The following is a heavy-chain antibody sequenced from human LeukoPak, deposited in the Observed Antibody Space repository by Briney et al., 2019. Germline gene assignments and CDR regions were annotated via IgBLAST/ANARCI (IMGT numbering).Heavy chain of an antibody. CDR1: DDSITIYY. CDR3: ARFPYFDGRAFDL. CDR2: IDHTGST. D-gene: IGHD3-9*01. J-gene: IGHJ3*01. Sequence: PSETLSLTCTVSDDSITIYYWTWIRQPPGKGLERIGYIDHTGSTNYNPSLNSRVTISRDTSKNHFSLHLTSVTAADTAVYYCARFPYFDGRAFDLWGQGTLVTVSS. V-gene: IGHV4-59*12.